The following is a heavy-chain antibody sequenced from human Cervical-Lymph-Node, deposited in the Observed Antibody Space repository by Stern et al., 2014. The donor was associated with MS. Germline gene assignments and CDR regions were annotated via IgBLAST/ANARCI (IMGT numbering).Heavy chain of an antibody. J-gene: IGHJ5*02. CDR1: GRPFSQFP. CDR2: IFPVFGTP. Sequence: DQLGESGCEVTKPGASVKVSCQASGRPFSQFPRPCVRHATGQVPEWMFRIFPVFGTPTYAQEFRGRVTITADVSTSTVYMELSSLRSDDTAVYYCALSSETSDRWYSLGYDLWGQGTLVTVSS. D-gene: IGHD6-13*01. CDR3: ALSSETSDRWYSLGYDL. V-gene: IGHV1-69*01.